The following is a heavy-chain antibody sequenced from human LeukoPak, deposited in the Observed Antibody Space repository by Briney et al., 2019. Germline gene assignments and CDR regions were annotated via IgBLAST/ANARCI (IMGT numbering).Heavy chain of an antibody. J-gene: IGHJ4*02. Sequence: PSETLSLTCTVSGGSISSYYWSWIRQPPGKGLEWIGYIYYSGSTNYNPSLKSRVTISVDTSKNQFSLKLSSVTAADTAVYYCAREVAGQLDYWGQGTLVTVSS. D-gene: IGHD6-19*01. V-gene: IGHV4-59*01. CDR1: GGSISSYY. CDR3: AREVAGQLDY. CDR2: IYYSGST.